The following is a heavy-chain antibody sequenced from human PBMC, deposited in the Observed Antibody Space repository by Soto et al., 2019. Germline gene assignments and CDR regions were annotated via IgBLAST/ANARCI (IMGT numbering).Heavy chain of an antibody. CDR3: ARITMVRGVIINHGDY. CDR2: IIPIFGAA. V-gene: IGHV1-69*13. CDR1: GGTFSSYA. Sequence: SVKVSCKASGGTFSSYAISWVGQAPGQGLEWMGGIIPIFGAANYAQKFQGRVTITADESTSTAYMELSSLRSEDTAVYYCARITMVRGVIINHGDYWGQGTLVTVSS. J-gene: IGHJ4*02. D-gene: IGHD3-10*01.